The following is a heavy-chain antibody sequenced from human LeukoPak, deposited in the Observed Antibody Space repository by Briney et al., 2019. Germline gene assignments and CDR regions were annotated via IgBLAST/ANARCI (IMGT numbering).Heavy chain of an antibody. CDR1: GGSISSYY. V-gene: IGHV4-4*09. J-gene: IGHJ5*02. CDR2: IHSSGYT. Sequence: SETLSLTCTVSGGSISSYYWSWIRQPPGQGLEWIAYIHSSGYTNYNPSLKSRVTISVDKSKNQFSLKVTYVTAADTAAYYCAKRQGPNCWSYDYFDPWGQGTLVTVSS. CDR3: AKRQGPNCWSYDYFDP. D-gene: IGHD5-12*01.